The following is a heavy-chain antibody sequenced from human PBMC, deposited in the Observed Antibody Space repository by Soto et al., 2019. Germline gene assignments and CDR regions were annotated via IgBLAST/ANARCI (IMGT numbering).Heavy chain of an antibody. D-gene: IGHD3-3*01. CDR3: ARGVEDYYYGMDV. CDR1: GFTVSSNY. CDR2: IYSGGST. V-gene: IGHV3-53*01. J-gene: IGHJ6*02. Sequence: GGSLRLSCAASGFTVSSNYMSWVRQAPGKGLEWVSVIYSGGSTYYADSVKGRFTISRDNSKNTLYLQMNSLRAEDTAVYYCARGVEDYYYGMDVWGQGTTVTVSS.